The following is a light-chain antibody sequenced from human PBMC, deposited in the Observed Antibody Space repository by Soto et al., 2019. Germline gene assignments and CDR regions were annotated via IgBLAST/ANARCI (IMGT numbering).Light chain of an antibody. CDR1: QNIDTY. CDR3: QQRRNWPLT. V-gene: IGKV3-11*01. CDR2: DAS. J-gene: IGKJ4*01. Sequence: EVVLTQSPATLSSSPGESVTLSCRASQNIDTYLAWYQQRPGQAPRLLIYDASYRAVGIPSRFSGSGSGTDFTLTISSLEPADVAIYHCQQRRNWPLTFGGGTKVEI.